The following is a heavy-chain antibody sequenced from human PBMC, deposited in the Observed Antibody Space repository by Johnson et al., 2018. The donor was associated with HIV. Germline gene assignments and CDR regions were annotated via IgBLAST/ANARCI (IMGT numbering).Heavy chain of an antibody. CDR1: GFPFSSYE. V-gene: IGHV3-48*03. CDR2: ITSRGRTI. Sequence: VQLVESGGGLVQPGGSRRLSCAAAGFPFSSYEMNWVRQAPGKGLEWISYITSRGRTIYYADSVKGRFTISRDNSKNTLYLQMNSLRAEDTAVYYCAREQRSTYYDFWSGYYPDDAFDIWGQGTMVTVSS. CDR3: AREQRSTYYDFWSGYYPDDAFDI. D-gene: IGHD3-3*01. J-gene: IGHJ3*02.